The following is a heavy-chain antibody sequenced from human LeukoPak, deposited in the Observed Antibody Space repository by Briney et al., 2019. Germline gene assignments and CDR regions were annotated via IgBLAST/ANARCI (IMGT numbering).Heavy chain of an antibody. J-gene: IGHJ4*02. D-gene: IGHD6-19*01. Sequence: GGSLRLSCAASGFTLSNSAMYWVRQAPGEGLEFVSVISTNGDRTYYADSVKGRFTISRDNSKNTLYLQMGSLRADDMAVYYCARGVAISSSGWYDTFDYWGQGALVTVSS. V-gene: IGHV3-64*02. CDR2: ISTNGDRT. CDR1: GFTLSNSA. CDR3: ARGVAISSSGWYDTFDY.